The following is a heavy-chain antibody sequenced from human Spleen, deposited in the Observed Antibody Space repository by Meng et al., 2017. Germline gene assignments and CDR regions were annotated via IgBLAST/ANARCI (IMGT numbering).Heavy chain of an antibody. CDR1: AYAFGSYG. CDR2: ISAYNGDT. Sequence: QVHLLQSGPEVKKPGASVRVSCKASAYAFGSYGICWVRQAPGQGLEWMGWISAYNGDTSYAQKVQGRVTMTRDTSTNTAYMDLRNLRSDDTAVYYCVSERGGGSFDYWGQGTLVTVSS. CDR3: VSERGGGSFDY. V-gene: IGHV1-18*01. J-gene: IGHJ4*02. D-gene: IGHD3-10*01.